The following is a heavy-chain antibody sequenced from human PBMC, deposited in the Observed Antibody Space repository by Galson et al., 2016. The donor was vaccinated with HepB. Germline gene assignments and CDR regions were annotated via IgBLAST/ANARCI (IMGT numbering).Heavy chain of an antibody. V-gene: IGHV4-34*01. J-gene: IGHJ3*02. CDR2: INYGGDT. Sequence: SETLSLTCGVHGGPFSGHYWSWIRQPPGQGLEWIGEINYGGDTNYNPSLARRVAMSADTSKNQFSLRLTSVTAADTATYYCARGRIERNWITFRAQFDIWAQGTRVT. CDR3: ARGRIERNWITFRAQFDI. CDR1: GGPFSGHY. D-gene: IGHD1-1*01.